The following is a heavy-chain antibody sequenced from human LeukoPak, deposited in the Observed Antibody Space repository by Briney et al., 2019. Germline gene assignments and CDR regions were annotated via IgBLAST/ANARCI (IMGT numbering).Heavy chain of an antibody. CDR1: GFTFSSYW. J-gene: IGHJ4*02. Sequence: GGSLRLSCAASGFTFSSYWMSWVRQAPGKGLEWVANINQDGREKYYVDSVKGRFTISRDNAKNSLYLQMNSVRAEDTAVYFCARGDKFSGDYWGQGTLVTVSS. V-gene: IGHV3-7*04. CDR3: ARGDKFSGDY. CDR2: INQDGREK. D-gene: IGHD2-15*01.